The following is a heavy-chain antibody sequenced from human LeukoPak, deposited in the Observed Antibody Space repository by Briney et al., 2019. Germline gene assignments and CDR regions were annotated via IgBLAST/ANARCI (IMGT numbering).Heavy chain of an antibody. J-gene: IGHJ4*02. V-gene: IGHV4-59*01. CDR2: IYYSGTT. CDR1: GGSISSYY. D-gene: IGHD6-13*01. CDR3: ARGVYIAAAQYGY. Sequence: SETLSLTCTVSGGSISSYYWSWIRQPPGKGLEWTGYIYYSGTTNYNPSLKSRVTISVDTSKNQFSLKPSSVTAADTAVYYCARGVYIAAAQYGYWGQGTLVTVSS.